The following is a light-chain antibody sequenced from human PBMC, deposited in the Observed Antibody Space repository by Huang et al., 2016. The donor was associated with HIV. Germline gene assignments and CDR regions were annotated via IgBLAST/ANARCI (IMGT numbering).Light chain of an antibody. V-gene: IGKV3-15*01. CDR3: QQYDNWPWT. J-gene: IGKJ1*01. CDR1: QSVSSN. Sequence: EIVMTQSPATLSVSPGERATLSCRASQSVSSNLAWYQQKPGQAPRLLIYGASTRATGVPARFSGSGSGREFTLTINSLQSEDFAVYCCQQYDNWPWTFGQGTKVEIK. CDR2: GAS.